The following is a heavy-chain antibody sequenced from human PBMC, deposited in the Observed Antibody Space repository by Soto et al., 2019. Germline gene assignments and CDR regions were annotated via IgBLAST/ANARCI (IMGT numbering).Heavy chain of an antibody. D-gene: IGHD3-10*01. J-gene: IGHJ4*02. CDR1: GFTFSSYT. CDR2: ISGGLDYI. Sequence: GGSLRLSCAVSGFTFSSYTLNWVRQAPGKGLEWVSCISGGLDYIYYADSVKGRFTISRDNANNSLYLQMNSLRAEDTAVYYCARHSGGPEPFDFWGQGTLVTVYS. CDR3: ARHSGGPEPFDF. V-gene: IGHV3-21*01.